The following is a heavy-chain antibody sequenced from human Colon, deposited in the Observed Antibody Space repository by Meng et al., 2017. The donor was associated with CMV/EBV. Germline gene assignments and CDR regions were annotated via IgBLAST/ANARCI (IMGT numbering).Heavy chain of an antibody. D-gene: IGHD4-17*01. CDR3: ATDYGDYYFDR. J-gene: IGHJ4*02. V-gene: IGHV4-39*07. Sequence: LQLQGSGPGLVKPSERLSLTCTVSGGSISSSTYYWGWIRQTPGKGLEWIGNIYYSGYTYYNPSLKSRLTISVDTSKNQFSLKLTSVTAADTAVYYCATDYGDYYFDRWGQGTLVTVSS. CDR2: IYYSGYT. CDR1: GGSISSSTYY.